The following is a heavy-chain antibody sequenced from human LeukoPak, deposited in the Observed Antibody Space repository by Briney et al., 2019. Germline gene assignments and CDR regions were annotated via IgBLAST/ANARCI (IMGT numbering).Heavy chain of an antibody. D-gene: IGHD6-19*01. CDR3: ARAVAVAGRGNWFDP. CDR2: IYYSGST. J-gene: IGHJ5*02. V-gene: IGHV4-59*01. CDR1: GGSISSYY. Sequence: PSETLSLTCTVSGGSISSYYWSWIRQPPGKGLGWVGYIYYSGSTNYNPSLKSRVTISVDTSKHQFSLKLSSVTAADTAVYYCARAVAVAGRGNWFDPWGQGTLVTVSS.